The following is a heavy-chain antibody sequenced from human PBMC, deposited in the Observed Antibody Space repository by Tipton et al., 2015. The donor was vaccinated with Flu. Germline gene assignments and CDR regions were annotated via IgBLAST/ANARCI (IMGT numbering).Heavy chain of an antibody. D-gene: IGHD2-2*01. J-gene: IGHJ4*02. CDR2: AFHTGST. V-gene: IGHV4-38-2*02. CDR1: GDSLDSNYY. Sequence: TLSLTCSVSGDSLDSNYYWGWIRQPPGKGLEWIGNAFHTGSTYYNPSLKSRVTISVDTSKKQFSLRLRSVTAADTAVYYCARDPSLGMPDYFDYWGQGTPVTASS. CDR3: ARDPSLGMPDYFDY.